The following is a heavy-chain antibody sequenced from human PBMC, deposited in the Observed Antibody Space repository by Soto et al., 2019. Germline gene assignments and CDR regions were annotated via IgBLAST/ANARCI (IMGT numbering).Heavy chain of an antibody. J-gene: IGHJ6*02. Sequence: GGSLRLSCAASGFTFNSYGMHWVRQGPGNGLEWVAFISYDSTKTYYADSVRGRFTISRDNSNSALYVQMNSLTGEDTAVYYCARTRSAWSDFHYYSLDVWGQGTTVTVSS. D-gene: IGHD1-26*01. CDR3: ARTRSAWSDFHYYSLDV. CDR1: GFTFNSYG. CDR2: ISYDSTKT. V-gene: IGHV3-30*03.